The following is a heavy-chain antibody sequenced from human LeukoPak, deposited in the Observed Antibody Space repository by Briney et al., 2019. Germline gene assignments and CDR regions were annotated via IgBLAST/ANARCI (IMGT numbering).Heavy chain of an antibody. Sequence: GGSLRLSCAASGFTFSSYSMHWVRQAPGKGLEWVSSISSGSSYIYYADSVKGRFTISRDNAKNTLYLQMNSLRAEDTAVYYCARDPVAGHFDYWGQGTLVTVSS. CDR2: ISSGSSYI. CDR1: GFTFSSYS. CDR3: ARDPVAGHFDY. J-gene: IGHJ4*02. V-gene: IGHV3-21*01. D-gene: IGHD6-19*01.